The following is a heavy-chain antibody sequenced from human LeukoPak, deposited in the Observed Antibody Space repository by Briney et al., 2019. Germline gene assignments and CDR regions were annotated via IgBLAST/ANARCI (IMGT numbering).Heavy chain of an antibody. CDR3: ARAYRTALCFCFYFFVH. Sequence: SETLSLTCAVYGGSFSGYYWSWIRQPPGKGLEWIGEINHSGSTNYNPSLKSRVTISVDTSKNQFSLKLSSVTAADTAVYYCARAYRTALCFCFYFFVHWGEEPRLPVPS. V-gene: IGHV4-34*01. CDR2: INHSGST. CDR1: GGSFSGYY. J-gene: IGHJ4*02. D-gene: IGHD3/OR15-3a*01.